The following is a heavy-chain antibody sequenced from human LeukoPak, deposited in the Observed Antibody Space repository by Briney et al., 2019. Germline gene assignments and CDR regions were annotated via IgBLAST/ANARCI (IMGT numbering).Heavy chain of an antibody. CDR3: ARGGVGHCSGGSCPTSWSDP. D-gene: IGHD2-15*01. V-gene: IGHV1-18*01. CDR2: ISPYNGNT. Sequence: ASVKVSCKASGYTFTNFGISWVRQAPGQGLEWMGWISPYNGNTDSPQKVQGRVTMTTDTSTSTAYMELRSLRSDDTAVYYCARGGVGHCSGGSCPTSWSDPWGQGTLVTVSS. CDR1: GYTFTNFG. J-gene: IGHJ5*02.